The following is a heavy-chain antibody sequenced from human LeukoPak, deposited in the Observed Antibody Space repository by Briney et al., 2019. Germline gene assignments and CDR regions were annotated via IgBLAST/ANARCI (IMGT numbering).Heavy chain of an antibody. CDR2: INSDGRST. D-gene: IGHD3-22*01. CDR1: GFTFSSYW. CDR3: ARQSYDSSGYYPRDIDS. J-gene: IGHJ4*02. Sequence: GGSLRLSCAASGFTFSSYWMHWVRQAPGKGLVWVSRINSDGRSTSYADSVKGRFTISRDNAKNTLYLQMNSLRAEDTALYYCARQSYDSSGYYPRDIDSWGQGTLVTVSS. V-gene: IGHV3-74*01.